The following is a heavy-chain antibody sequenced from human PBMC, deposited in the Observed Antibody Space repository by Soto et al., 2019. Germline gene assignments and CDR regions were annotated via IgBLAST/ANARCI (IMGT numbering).Heavy chain of an antibody. J-gene: IGHJ6*02. CDR2: IYSGGST. D-gene: IGHD2-15*01. CDR1: WFTVSSNY. Sequence: LRLASAASWFTVSSNYMSWVRQAPGKGLEWVSVIYSGGSTYYADSVKGRFTISRDNSKNTLYLLMNSLSAEDTAVYYCAKYSTYCSGCSCYGFYYYGMDGWCQGTTV. CDR3: AKYSTYCSGCSCYGFYYYGMDG. V-gene: IGHV3-53*01.